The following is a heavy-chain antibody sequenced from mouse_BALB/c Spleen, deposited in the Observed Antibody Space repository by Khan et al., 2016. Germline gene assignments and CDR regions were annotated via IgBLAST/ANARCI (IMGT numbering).Heavy chain of an antibody. J-gene: IGHJ1*01. CDR1: GYTFTNYG. CDR3: ARYRYYYGSSKYFDV. Sequence: QIQLVQSGPELKKPGETVKISCKASGYTFTNYGLNWVKQAPGKDLKWMGWINTYTGEPTYADDFKGRFAFSLETSDSTAYLQINNLRHEATATYFCARYRYYYGSSKYFDVWGAGTTVTVSS. CDR2: INTYTGEP. D-gene: IGHD1-1*01. V-gene: IGHV9-3-1*01.